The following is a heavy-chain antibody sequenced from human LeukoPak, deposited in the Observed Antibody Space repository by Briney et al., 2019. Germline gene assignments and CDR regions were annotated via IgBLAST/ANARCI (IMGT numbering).Heavy chain of an antibody. CDR1: GFTFSSYS. CDR3: ARFFTIRYFDWLYYFDY. D-gene: IGHD3-9*01. J-gene: IGHJ4*02. CDR2: ISGSGGST. Sequence: GGSLRLSCAASGFTFSSYSMSWVRQAPGKGLEWVSAISGSGGSTYYADSVKGRFTISRDNSKNTLYLQMNSLRAEDTAVYYCARFFTIRYFDWLYYFDYWGQGTLVTVSS. V-gene: IGHV3-23*01.